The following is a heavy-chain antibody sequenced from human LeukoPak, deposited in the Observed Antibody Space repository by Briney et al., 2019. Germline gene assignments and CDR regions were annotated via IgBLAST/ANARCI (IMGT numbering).Heavy chain of an antibody. CDR2: ISYDGSNK. J-gene: IGHJ4*02. D-gene: IGHD3-3*01. CDR1: GFTFSSYA. CDR3: AKDRIPDGYYSIDY. Sequence: GGSLRLSCAASGFTFSSYAMHWVRQAPGKGLEWVAVISYDGSNKYYADSVKGRFTISRDNSKNTLYLQMNSLSAEDTARYYCAKDRIPDGYYSIDYWGQGTPVTVSS. V-gene: IGHV3-30*07.